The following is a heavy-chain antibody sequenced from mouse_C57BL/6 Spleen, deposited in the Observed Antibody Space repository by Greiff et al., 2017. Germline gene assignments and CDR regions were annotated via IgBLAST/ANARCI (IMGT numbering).Heavy chain of an antibody. V-gene: IGHV3-6*01. D-gene: IGHD4-1*01. CDR3: ARVTGPYYFDY. CDR1: GYSITSGYY. J-gene: IGHJ2*01. CDR2: ISYDGSN. Sequence: VQLQQSGPGLVKPSQSLSLTCSVTGYSITSGYYWNWIRQFPGNKLEWMGYISYDGSNNYNPSLKNRISITRDTSKNQFFLKLNSVTTEDTATYYCARVTGPYYFDYWGQGTTLTVSS.